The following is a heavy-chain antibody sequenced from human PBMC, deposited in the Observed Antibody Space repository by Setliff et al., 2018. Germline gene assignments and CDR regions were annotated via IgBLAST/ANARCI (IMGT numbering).Heavy chain of an antibody. Sequence: SETLSLTCAAYGGTFSDYHWTWIRQSPEKGLEWIGEINHRGSTNYNPSLKSRVTMSVDTSRNQFSLNLGSVTAADTGVYYCARGRIAERPEAIDYWGQGTPVTVSS. CDR1: GGTFSDYH. J-gene: IGHJ4*02. CDR2: INHRGST. V-gene: IGHV4-34*01. D-gene: IGHD6-6*01. CDR3: ARGRIAERPEAIDY.